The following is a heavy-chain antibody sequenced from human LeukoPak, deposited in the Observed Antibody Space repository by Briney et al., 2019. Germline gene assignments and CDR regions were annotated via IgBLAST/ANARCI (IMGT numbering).Heavy chain of an antibody. CDR1: GGTFSSYA. D-gene: IGHD3-3*01. J-gene: IGHJ6*02. V-gene: IGHV1-69*04. CDR2: IIPILGIA. CDR3: ARGGITISLYYYYGMDV. Sequence: SVKVSCKASGGTFSSYAISWVRQAPGQGLEWMGRIIPILGIANYAQKFQGRVTITADKSTSTAYMELSSLRSEDTAVYYCARGGITISLYYYYGMDVWGQGTTVTVSS.